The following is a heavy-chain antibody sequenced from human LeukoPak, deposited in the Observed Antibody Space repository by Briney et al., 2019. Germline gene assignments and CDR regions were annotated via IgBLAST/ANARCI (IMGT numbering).Heavy chain of an antibody. J-gene: IGHJ3*02. CDR1: GFTFSSFA. CDR3: AKGFYDNSASGVFDI. Sequence: GGSLRLSCAASGFTFSSFATSWARQAPGKGLEWVSGISASGGSTYYADSVKGRFTISRDNSKNTLYLQMNSLRAEDTAVYYCAKGFYDNSASGVFDIWGQGTMVTVSS. D-gene: IGHD3-22*01. CDR2: ISASGGST. V-gene: IGHV3-23*01.